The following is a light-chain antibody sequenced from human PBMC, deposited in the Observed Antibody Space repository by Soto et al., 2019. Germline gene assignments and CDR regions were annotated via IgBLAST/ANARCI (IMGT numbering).Light chain of an antibody. V-gene: IGLV4-69*01. CDR1: SGHSSYA. CDR2: LNSDGSH. CDR3: QTWGTGIHV. Sequence: QLVLTQSPSATAYLGASVELTCTLSSGHSSYAIAWHQQQPEKGPRYLMKLNSDGSHSKGDGIPDRFSGSSSGAERYLIISSLQSGDEADYYCQTWGTGIHVFGTGTKLTVL. J-gene: IGLJ1*01.